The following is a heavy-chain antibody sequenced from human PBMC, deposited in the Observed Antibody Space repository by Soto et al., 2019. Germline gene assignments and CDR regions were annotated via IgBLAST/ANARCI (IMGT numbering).Heavy chain of an antibody. J-gene: IGHJ6*03. Sequence: EVQLVESGGGLVKPGGSRRLSCAASGFTFSSYSMNWVRQAPGKGLEWFSSISSSSSYIYYADSVKGRFTISRDNAKNSLYLQMNSLRAEDTAVYYCASQYCTNGVCYKSANYYYMDVWGKGTTVTVSS. CDR1: GFTFSSYS. V-gene: IGHV3-21*01. CDR3: ASQYCTNGVCYKSANYYYMDV. D-gene: IGHD2-8*01. CDR2: ISSSSSYI.